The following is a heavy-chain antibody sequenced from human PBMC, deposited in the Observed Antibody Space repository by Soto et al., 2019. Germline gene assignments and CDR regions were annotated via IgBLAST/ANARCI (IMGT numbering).Heavy chain of an antibody. CDR3: ARDTWGLDY. V-gene: IGHV3-33*01. Sequence: PGGSLRLSCTASGFSFRSYGMHWVRQAPGKGLEWVAVIWYDGSKKYYGDSVKGRFTISRDDSKSTVYMHMNSLRAEDTDVYYCARDTWGLDYSGQGTQVIVS. CDR2: IWYDGSKK. J-gene: IGHJ4*02. CDR1: GFSFRSYG. D-gene: IGHD3-16*01.